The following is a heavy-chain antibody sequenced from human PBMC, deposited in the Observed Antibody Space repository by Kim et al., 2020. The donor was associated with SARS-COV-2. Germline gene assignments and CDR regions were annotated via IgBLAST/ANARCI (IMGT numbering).Heavy chain of an antibody. CDR1: GGSISSYY. CDR3: ARGPSIAAAGLVYNY. J-gene: IGHJ4*02. D-gene: IGHD6-13*01. CDR2: IYYSGST. Sequence: SETLSLTCTVSGGSISSYYWSWIRQPPGKGLEWIGYIYYSGSTNYNPSLKSRVTISVDTSKNQFSLKLSSVTAADTAVYYCARGPSIAAAGLVYNYWGQG. V-gene: IGHV4-59*13.